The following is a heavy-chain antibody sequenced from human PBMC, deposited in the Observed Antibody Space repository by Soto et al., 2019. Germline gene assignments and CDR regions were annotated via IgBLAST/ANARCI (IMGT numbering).Heavy chain of an antibody. CDR3: ARSVGGIAAAGTDWWFAP. J-gene: IGHJ5*02. V-gene: IGHV6-1*01. CDR1: GDSVSSNSAA. Sequence: PSQTLSLTCAISGDSVSSNSAAWNWIRQSPSRGLEWLGRTYYRSKWYNDYAVSVKSRITINPDTSKNQFSLQLNSVTPEDTAVYYCARSVGGIAAAGTDWWFAPWGQGTLVTVSS. D-gene: IGHD6-13*01. CDR2: TYYRSKWYN.